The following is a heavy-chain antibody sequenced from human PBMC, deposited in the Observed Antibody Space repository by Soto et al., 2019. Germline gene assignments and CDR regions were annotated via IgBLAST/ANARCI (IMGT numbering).Heavy chain of an antibody. V-gene: IGHV1-69*13. CDR3: ASPYPTTYYYDSSAYYY. J-gene: IGHJ4*02. Sequence: SVKGSCKASGGTFSSYANRWGRQGPGQRLEWMGGIIPIFGTANYAQKFQGRVTITADESTSTAYMELSSLRSEDTAVYYCASPYPTTYYYDSSAYYYWGQGTLVTSPQ. CDR1: GGTFSSYA. D-gene: IGHD3-22*01. CDR2: IIPIFGTA.